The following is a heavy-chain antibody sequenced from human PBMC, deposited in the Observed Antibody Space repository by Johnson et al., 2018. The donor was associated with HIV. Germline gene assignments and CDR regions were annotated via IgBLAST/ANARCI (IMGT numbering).Heavy chain of an antibody. V-gene: IGHV3-15*01. CDR1: GFSFSNAW. CDR2: IKSKTDGGTI. J-gene: IGHJ3*02. D-gene: IGHD3-3*01. Sequence: VQLVESGGGLVQPGRSLRLSCAASGFSFSNAWMSWVRQAPGKWLEWVGRIKSKTDGGTIDYAAPVKGRFTISRDDSKTTLYLQMNSRKIEDTAMYYCTTVLQFLEWNIYDAFDIWGQGTMVSVSS. CDR3: TTVLQFLEWNIYDAFDI.